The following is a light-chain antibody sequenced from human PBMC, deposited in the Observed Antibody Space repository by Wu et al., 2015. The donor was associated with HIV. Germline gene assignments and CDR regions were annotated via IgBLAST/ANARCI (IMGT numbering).Light chain of an antibody. CDR1: QSVRSDY. J-gene: IGKJ1*01. CDR3: QQYGDSWT. CDR2: GAS. V-gene: IGKV3-20*01. Sequence: DIVLTQSPGTLSLSPGERATLSCRASQSVRSDYLGWYQQRPGQAPRLLIYGASRRVTGIPDRFSGSGSGTDFTLTISRLEPEDFAVYYCQQYGDSWTFGRGTKVEIK.